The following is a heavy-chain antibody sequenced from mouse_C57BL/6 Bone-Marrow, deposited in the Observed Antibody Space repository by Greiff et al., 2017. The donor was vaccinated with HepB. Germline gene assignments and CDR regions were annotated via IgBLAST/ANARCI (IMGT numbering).Heavy chain of an antibody. V-gene: IGHV1-64*01. CDR3: ARRITTVVAFDY. Sequence: QVQLQQPGAELVKPGASVKLSCKASGYTFTSYWLYWVKQRPGQGLEWIGMIHPNSGSTNYNEKFKSKATLTVDKSSSTSYMQLSSLTSEDSAVYNCARRITTVVAFDYWGQGTTLTVSS. CDR2: IHPNSGST. CDR1: GYTFTSYW. D-gene: IGHD1-1*01. J-gene: IGHJ2*01.